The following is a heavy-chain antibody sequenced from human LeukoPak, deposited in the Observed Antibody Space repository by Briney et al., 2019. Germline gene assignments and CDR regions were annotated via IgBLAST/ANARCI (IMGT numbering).Heavy chain of an antibody. J-gene: IGHJ5*02. CDR3: ARRRKDLNWFDP. CDR2: IYYSGST. V-gene: IGHV4-39*01. CDR1: GGSISSSSYY. Sequence: SETLSLTCTVSGGSISSSSYYWGWIRQPPGKGLEWIGSIYYSGSTYYNPSLKSRVTISVDTSKNQFSLKLSSVTAADTAVYYCARRRKDLNWFDPWGQGTLVTVSS.